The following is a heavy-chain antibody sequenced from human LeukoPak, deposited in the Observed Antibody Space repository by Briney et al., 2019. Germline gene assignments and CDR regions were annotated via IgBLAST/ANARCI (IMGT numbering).Heavy chain of an antibody. J-gene: IGHJ6*02. V-gene: IGHV1-69*02. CDR2: IIPILGIA. CDR1: GYTFTGYY. CDR3: ARNPYYYYGMDV. Sequence: SVKVSCKASGYTFTGYYMHWVRQAPGQVLEWMGRIIPILGIANYAQKFQGRVTITADKSTSTAYMELSSLRSEDTAVYYCARNPYYYYGMDVWGQGTTVTVSS.